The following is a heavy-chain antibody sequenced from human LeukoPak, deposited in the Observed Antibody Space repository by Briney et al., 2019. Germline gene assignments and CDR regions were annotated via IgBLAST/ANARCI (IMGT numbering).Heavy chain of an antibody. CDR2: ITSDGSST. CDR3: ARDVPPLHYYDSSGYYSD. D-gene: IGHD3-22*01. V-gene: IGHV3-74*01. CDR1: GFTFRSYW. J-gene: IGHJ4*02. Sequence: GGSLRLSCAASGFTFRSYWMHWVRQAPGKGLVWVSRITSDGSSTSYADSVKGRITISRDNAKNTLYLQVNSLRAEDTAVYYCARDVPPLHYYDSSGYYSDWGQGTLVTVSS.